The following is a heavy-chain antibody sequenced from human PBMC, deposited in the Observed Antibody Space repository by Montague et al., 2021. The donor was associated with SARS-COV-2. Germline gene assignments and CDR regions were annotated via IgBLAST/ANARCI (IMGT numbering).Heavy chain of an antibody. J-gene: IGHJ4*02. CDR2: INEDGSQK. V-gene: IGHV3-7*01. Sequence: SLRLSCAASEFTLSTDWMSWVRQAPGKGLEWVANINEDGSQKYYVDSVKGRFTISRDNAKNSLYLQMNSLKAEDTAVYYCATQRRAFYWGQGTLVTVSS. CDR3: ATQRRAFY. CDR1: EFTLSTDW.